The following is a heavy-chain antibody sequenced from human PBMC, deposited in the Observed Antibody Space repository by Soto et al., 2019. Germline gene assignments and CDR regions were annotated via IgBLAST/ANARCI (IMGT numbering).Heavy chain of an antibody. J-gene: IGHJ4*02. CDR3: ARDTDGLHY. V-gene: IGHV3-74*01. Sequence: PRLSCAASGLIFSNYRMHWVRQAPGKGLVWVSCISTDGSITNYADSVKGRFTVSRDNAKNTLYLQMNSLRAEDTALYYCARDTDGLHYWGQGTMVTVSS. CDR2: ISTDGSIT. CDR1: GLIFSNYR.